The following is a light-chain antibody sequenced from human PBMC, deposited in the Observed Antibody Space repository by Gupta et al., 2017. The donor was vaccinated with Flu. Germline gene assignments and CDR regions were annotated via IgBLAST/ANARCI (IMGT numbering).Light chain of an antibody. Sequence: LGERASMNCKSSQSLLFSSNNKNYLAWYQQKPGQPPKLLIYWASTRESGVPDRFSGSGSGTDFTLTISNLQAEDVAVYFCQQYYGSPPITFGQGTRLEIK. CDR3: QQYYGSPPIT. CDR2: WAS. J-gene: IGKJ5*01. CDR1: QSLLFSSNNKNY. V-gene: IGKV4-1*01.